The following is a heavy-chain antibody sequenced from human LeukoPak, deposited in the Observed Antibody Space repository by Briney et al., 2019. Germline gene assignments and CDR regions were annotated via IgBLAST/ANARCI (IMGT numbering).Heavy chain of an antibody. J-gene: IGHJ4*02. CDR2: ISAYNGNT. CDR1: GYTFTSYG. D-gene: IGHD1-26*01. V-gene: IGHV1-18*01. CDR3: ARDPDNIVGATCFDY. Sequence: GASVKVSCKASGYTFTSYGISWVRQAPGQGLEWMGWISAYNGNTNYAQKLQGRVTMTTDTSTSTAYMELRSLRSDDTAVYYCARDPDNIVGATCFDYWGQGTLVTVSS.